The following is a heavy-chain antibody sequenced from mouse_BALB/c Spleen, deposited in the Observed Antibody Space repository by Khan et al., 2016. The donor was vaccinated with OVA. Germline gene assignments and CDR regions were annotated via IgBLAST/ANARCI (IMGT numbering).Heavy chain of an antibody. CDR3: ARPPITTVVATSYWFFDV. Sequence: EVKLLESGGGLVKPGGSLKLSCAASGFTFSSYAMSWVRQTPEKRLEWVATISSGGNYTYYPDSVKGRFTISRDNAKNTLYLQLSSLRSEDTAMYYCARPPITTVVATSYWFFDVWGAGTTVTVSS. V-gene: IGHV5-9-3*01. CDR1: GFTFSSYA. J-gene: IGHJ1*01. D-gene: IGHD1-1*01. CDR2: ISSGGNYT.